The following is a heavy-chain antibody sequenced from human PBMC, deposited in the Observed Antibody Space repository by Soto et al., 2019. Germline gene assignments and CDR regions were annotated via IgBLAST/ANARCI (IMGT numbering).Heavy chain of an antibody. J-gene: IGHJ4*02. CDR3: ATGLKDASNRPSFDS. CDR2: ILSLESHK. Sequence: LRLSCRGSGFNFSDYYMNWIRQTPVRGLEWVSSILSLESHKYYAASVMGRFSISRDNAQKSLFLQMNNLRAEDTGIYFCATGLKDASNRPSFDSWGPGTPVTVSS. V-gene: IGHV3-11*01. CDR1: GFNFSDYY. D-gene: IGHD3-16*01.